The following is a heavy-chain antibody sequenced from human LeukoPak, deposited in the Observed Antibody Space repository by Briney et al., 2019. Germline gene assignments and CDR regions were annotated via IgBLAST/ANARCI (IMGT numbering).Heavy chain of an antibody. V-gene: IGHV1-8*01. CDR2: MDGSSGKT. CDR1: GYTFTSYD. J-gene: IGHJ3*02. Sequence: ASVNVSCKTSGYTFTSYDINWVRQAPGQGLEWMGGMDGSSGKTAYAQKFLGRVTITRNTSISTAYMELSSLTSEDTAVYYCARLYYYASSGYDALDIWGQGTMVTVSS. D-gene: IGHD3-22*01. CDR3: ARLYYYASSGYDALDI.